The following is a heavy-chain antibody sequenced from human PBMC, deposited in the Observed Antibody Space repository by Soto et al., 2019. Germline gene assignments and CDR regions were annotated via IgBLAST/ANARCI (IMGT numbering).Heavy chain of an antibody. Sequence: SETLSVTCTVSGGSISSYYLSWIRQPPWKGLEWIGYIYYSGSTTYNPSLKSRVTISVDTSKNQFSLKLSSVTAADTAVYYCASYGNYNHYWGQGTLVTVPT. CDR3: ASYGNYNHY. D-gene: IGHD4-17*01. CDR2: IYYSGST. CDR1: GGSISSYY. V-gene: IGHV4-59*01. J-gene: IGHJ4*02.